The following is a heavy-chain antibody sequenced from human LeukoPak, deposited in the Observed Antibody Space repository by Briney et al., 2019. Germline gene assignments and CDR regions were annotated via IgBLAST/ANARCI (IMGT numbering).Heavy chain of an antibody. CDR2: ISYDGSNK. D-gene: IGHD5-12*01. CDR1: GFTFSSYG. J-gene: IGHJ4*02. V-gene: IGHV3-30*19. CDR3: AKDLSLRGYSGYDVGDEDY. Sequence: GGSLRLSCAASGFTFSSYGMHWVRQAPGKGLERVAVISYDGSNKYYADSVKGRFTISRDNSKNTLYLQMNSLRAEDTAVYYYAKDLSLRGYSGYDVGDEDYWGQGTLVTVSS.